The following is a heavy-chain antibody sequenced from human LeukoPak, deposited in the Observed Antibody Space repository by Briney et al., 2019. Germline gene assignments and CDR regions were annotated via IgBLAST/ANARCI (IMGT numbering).Heavy chain of an antibody. V-gene: IGHV2-70*11. CDR2: IDWDDDK. CDR3: ARIPEVGARGAFDI. Sequence: SGPTLVNPTQTLTLTCTFSGFSLSTSGMCVSWIRQPPGKALEWLARIDWDDDKYYSTSLKTRLTISKDTSKNQVVLTMTNMDPVDTATYYCARIPEVGARGAFDIWGQGTMVTVSS. J-gene: IGHJ3*02. D-gene: IGHD1-26*01. CDR1: GFSLSTSGMC.